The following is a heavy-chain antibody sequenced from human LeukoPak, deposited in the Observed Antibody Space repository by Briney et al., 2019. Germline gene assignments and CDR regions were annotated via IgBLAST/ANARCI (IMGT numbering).Heavy chain of an antibody. CDR3: ATDIRGPDKHDY. Sequence: ASVKVSCKVSGYTLTELSMHWARQAPGKGLEWMGGFDPEDGETIYAQKFQGRVTMTEDTSTDTAYMELSSLRSEDTAVYYCATDIRGPDKHDYWGQGTLVTVSS. CDR1: GYTLTELS. V-gene: IGHV1-24*01. CDR2: FDPEDGET. J-gene: IGHJ4*02. D-gene: IGHD3-3*02.